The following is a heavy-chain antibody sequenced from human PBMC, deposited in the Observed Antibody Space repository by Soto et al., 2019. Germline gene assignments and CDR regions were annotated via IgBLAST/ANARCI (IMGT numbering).Heavy chain of an antibody. CDR3: ARKHSLDYIRWGLDP. CDR1: GYPFSDNQ. D-gene: IGHD4-4*01. J-gene: IGHJ5*02. CDR2: INPKSDDT. Sequence: ASVKVSRKASGYPFSDNQIHWLRRAPGQGLEWMGRINPKSDDTNYAQKFQGRVTMTRDTSIDTAYLELTGLTSDDTATYYCARKHSLDYIRWGLDPWGQGTLVTVSS. V-gene: IGHV1-2*02.